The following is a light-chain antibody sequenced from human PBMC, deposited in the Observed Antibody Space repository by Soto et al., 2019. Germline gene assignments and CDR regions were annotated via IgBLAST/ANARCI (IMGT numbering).Light chain of an antibody. CDR1: QRVSSSS. CDR2: GVS. V-gene: IGKV3-20*01. Sequence: EIVLTQSPATLSLSPGERATLSCRASQRVSSSSVAWYQHKPGQSPRLLIFGVSSRATDIPDRFSGSGSGTDFTLTINRLEPEDFAVYYCQQYSIPSTFGQGTKVDIK. J-gene: IGKJ1*01. CDR3: QQYSIPST.